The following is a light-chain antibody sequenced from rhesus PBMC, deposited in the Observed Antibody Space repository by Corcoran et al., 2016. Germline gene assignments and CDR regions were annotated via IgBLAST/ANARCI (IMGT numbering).Light chain of an antibody. CDR3: QQYNNFPPT. CDR1: QGINNY. CDR2: CAS. J-gene: IGKJ4*01. Sequence: DIQMTQSPSSLSASVGDRVTITCRASQGINNYLSWYQQKPGKAPKPLIYCASSLETGVPSRFSGSRSGTDYTLTISSLQPEDIATYYCQQYNNFPPTFGGGTNVELK. V-gene: IGKV1-66*01.